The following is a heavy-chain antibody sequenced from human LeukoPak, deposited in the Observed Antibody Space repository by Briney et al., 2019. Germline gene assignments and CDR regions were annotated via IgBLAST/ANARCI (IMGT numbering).Heavy chain of an antibody. CDR2: INHSGST. CDR1: GGSFSGYY. J-gene: IGHJ6*03. V-gene: IGHV4-34*01. CDR3: ARGPWYYYMDV. Sequence: SETLSLTCAVYGGSFSGYYWSWIRQPPGKGLEWIGEINHSGSTNYNPSLKSRVTISVDTSKNQLSLKLSSVTAADTAVYYCARGPWYYYMDVWGKGTTVTVSS.